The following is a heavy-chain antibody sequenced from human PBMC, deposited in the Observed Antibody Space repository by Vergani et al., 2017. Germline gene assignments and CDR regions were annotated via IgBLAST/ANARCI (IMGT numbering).Heavy chain of an antibody. D-gene: IGHD5-12*01. CDR1: GFTFNQYG. J-gene: IGHJ5*02. Sequence: QVQLVESGGGVVQPGRSLRLSCAASGFTFNQYGMHWVRQAPGKGLEWVAVTWYDGNNKQYADSVKGRFTISRDNSKSTMYLQMNSLRDEDTGVYYCARDLRLLYDRFDPWGQRTIITDSS. CDR3: ARDLRLLYDRFDP. CDR2: TWYDGNNK. V-gene: IGHV3-33*01.